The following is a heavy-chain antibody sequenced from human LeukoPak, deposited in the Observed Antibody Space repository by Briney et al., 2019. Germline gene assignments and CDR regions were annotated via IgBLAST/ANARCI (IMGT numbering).Heavy chain of an antibody. J-gene: IGHJ4*02. CDR3: ARHQIVGATRSPFDY. D-gene: IGHD1-26*01. CDR1: GYNFATYW. V-gene: IGHV5-51*01. CDR2: IYPGDSNT. Sequence: GESLKISCKGSGYNFATYWIGWMRQTPEKGLEWMGIIYPGDSNTRYSPSFQGQITISADKSINTAYLQWSSLKASDTAIYYCARHQIVGATRSPFDYWGQGTLVTVSS.